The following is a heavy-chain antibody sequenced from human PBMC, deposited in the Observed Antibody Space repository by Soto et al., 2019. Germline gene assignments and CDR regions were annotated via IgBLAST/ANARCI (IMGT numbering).Heavy chain of an antibody. CDR1: GFTFSDYY. CDR3: VRVGKNWNQLDY. J-gene: IGHJ4*02. Sequence: GGSLRLSCAASGFTFSDYYMSWIRQPPGKGLDWVSYISNSDSPIYYADSVKGRFTISRDNAKNSLYLQMNSLRVDDTAVYYCVRVGKNWNQLDYWGQGTLVTVSS. V-gene: IGHV3-11*01. CDR2: ISNSDSPI. D-gene: IGHD1-1*01.